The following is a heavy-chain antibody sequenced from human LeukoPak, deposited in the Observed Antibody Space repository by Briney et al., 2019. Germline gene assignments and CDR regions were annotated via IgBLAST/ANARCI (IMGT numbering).Heavy chain of an antibody. D-gene: IGHD1-26*01. J-gene: IGHJ4*02. CDR3: AKGSVVGATKGGDY. V-gene: IGHV3-23*01. Sequence: GGSLRLSCAASGFTFSSYAMSWVRQAPGKGLEWVSAISGSGGSTYHADSVKGRFTISRDNSKNTLYLQMNSLRAEDTAVYYCAKGSVVGATKGGDYWGQGTLVTVSS. CDR1: GFTFSSYA. CDR2: ISGSGGST.